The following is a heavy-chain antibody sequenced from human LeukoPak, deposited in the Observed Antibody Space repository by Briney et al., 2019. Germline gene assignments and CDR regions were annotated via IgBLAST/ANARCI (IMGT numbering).Heavy chain of an antibody. Sequence: SETLSLTCTVSGGSISSGDYCWSWIRQPPGKGLEWIGYIYYSGSTCYNPSLKSRVTISVDTSKNQFSLKLSSVTAADTAVYYCARDRRGGSWYESDDWGQGTLVTVSS. D-gene: IGHD6-13*01. J-gene: IGHJ4*02. V-gene: IGHV4-30-4*01. CDR3: ARDRRGGSWYESDD. CDR1: GGSISSGDYC. CDR2: IYYSGST.